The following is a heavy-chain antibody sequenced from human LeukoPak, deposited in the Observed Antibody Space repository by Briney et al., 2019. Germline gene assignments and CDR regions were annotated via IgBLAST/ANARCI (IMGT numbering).Heavy chain of an antibody. Sequence: GASVKVSCKASGYTFTSYGISWVRQAPGQGLEWMGWINPNSGGTNYAQKFQGRVTMTRDTSISTVYMELSRLRYDDTAVYYCARGGVTSWFDPWGQGTLVTVSS. CDR3: ARGGVTSWFDP. D-gene: IGHD3-16*01. J-gene: IGHJ5*02. V-gene: IGHV1-2*02. CDR2: INPNSGGT. CDR1: GYTFTSYG.